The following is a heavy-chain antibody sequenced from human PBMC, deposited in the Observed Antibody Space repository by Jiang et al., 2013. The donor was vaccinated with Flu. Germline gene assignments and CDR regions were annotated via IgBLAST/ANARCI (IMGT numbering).Heavy chain of an antibody. CDR2: ITWNSGSI. Sequence: GLIQPGRSLRLSCAASGFTFDDYAMHWVRQAPGKGLEWVSGITWNSGSIGCADSVKGRFTISRDNAKNSLYLQMNSLRAEDTALYYCAKDKVGLVGGFDYWGQGTLVTVSS. D-gene: IGHD6-19*01. CDR3: AKDKVGLVGGFDY. V-gene: IGHV3-9*01. CDR1: GFTFDDYA. J-gene: IGHJ4*02.